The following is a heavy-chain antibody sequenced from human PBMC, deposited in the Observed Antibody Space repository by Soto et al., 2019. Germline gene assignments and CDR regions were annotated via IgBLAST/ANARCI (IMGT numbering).Heavy chain of an antibody. V-gene: IGHV3-30*18. CDR1: GFAFSSYV. Sequence: SLRLSCAASGFAFSSYVMHWVRQAPGKGLEWVAVISYDGSNKYYADSVKGRFTISRDNSKNTLYLQMISLRAEDTAVFYCAKDLCSGGSCYVFDYWGQGTLVTVSS. D-gene: IGHD2-15*01. J-gene: IGHJ4*02. CDR3: AKDLCSGGSCYVFDY. CDR2: ISYDGSNK.